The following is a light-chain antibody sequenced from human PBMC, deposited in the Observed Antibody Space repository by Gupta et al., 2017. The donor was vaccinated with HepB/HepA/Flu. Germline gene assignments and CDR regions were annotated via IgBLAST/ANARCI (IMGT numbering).Light chain of an antibody. V-gene: IGLV2-14*03. Sequence: STLTQPASLSVSPGRSINISSAGTSSGGGGYNYVSWYHQHPGKDHKLMIYDVSKRTSWVSNRFSRSKSGNTASLTISVLQAEDEADYYCISYTSISVVFGGGTKLTVL. CDR3: ISYTSISVV. J-gene: IGLJ2*01. CDR2: DVS. CDR1: SSGGGGYNY.